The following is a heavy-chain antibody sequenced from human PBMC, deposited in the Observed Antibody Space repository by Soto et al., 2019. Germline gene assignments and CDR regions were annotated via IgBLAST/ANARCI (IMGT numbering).Heavy chain of an antibody. Sequence: ASVKVSCKASGYTLTGYYMHWVRQAPGQGLEWMGWINPNSGGTNYAQKFQGRVTMTRDTSISTAYMELSRLRSDDTAVYYCARENTIFGVVIKSGMDVWGQGTTVTVSS. V-gene: IGHV1-2*02. J-gene: IGHJ6*02. D-gene: IGHD3-3*01. CDR3: ARENTIFGVVIKSGMDV. CDR2: INPNSGGT. CDR1: GYTLTGYY.